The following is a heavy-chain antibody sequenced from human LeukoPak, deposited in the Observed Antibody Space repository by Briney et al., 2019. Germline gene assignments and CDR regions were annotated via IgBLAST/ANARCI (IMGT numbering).Heavy chain of an antibody. D-gene: IGHD2/OR15-2a*01. CDR3: ARGGGLAYLFNAFDI. V-gene: IGHV3-48*03. J-gene: IGHJ3*02. CDR1: GFTFSTYE. Sequence: PGGSLRLSCAASGFTFSTYEMNWVRQAPGKGLEWVSYISSSGSTIDCADSVKGRFTISRDNAKNPLYLQMNSLRAEDTAVYYCARGGGLAYLFNAFDIWGQGTMVTVSS. CDR2: ISSSGSTI.